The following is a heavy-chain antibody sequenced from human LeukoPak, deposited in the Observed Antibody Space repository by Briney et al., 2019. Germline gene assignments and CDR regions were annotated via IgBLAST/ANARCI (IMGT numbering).Heavy chain of an antibody. CDR3: AKGLLVVSLVDS. CDR2: ISGGGTSTYYADSAKGT. J-gene: IGHJ4*02. Sequence: GGSLRLSCAASGFTFRGYAMGWVRQAPGKGLEWVSVISGGGTSTYYADSAKGTYYADSVKGRFTISRDNSKNTLYLQMNSLRAEDTAVYYCAKGLLVVSLVDSWGQGILVTVSS. CDR1: GFTFRGYA. V-gene: IGHV3-23*01. D-gene: IGHD3-22*01.